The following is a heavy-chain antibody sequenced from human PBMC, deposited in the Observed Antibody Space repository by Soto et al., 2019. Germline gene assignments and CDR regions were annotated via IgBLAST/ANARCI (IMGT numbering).Heavy chain of an antibody. Sequence: GGSLRLSCPASGFTFSTYAMSWVRQAPGKGLEWVSVISGSGGTTYYADSVKGRFTISRDNSKNTLYLKMNSLRDEDTSVYYCAREVSGTFDYWGQGTLVTVSS. D-gene: IGHD1-1*01. CDR1: GFTFSTYA. CDR2: ISGSGGTT. CDR3: AREVSGTFDY. V-gene: IGHV3-23*01. J-gene: IGHJ4*02.